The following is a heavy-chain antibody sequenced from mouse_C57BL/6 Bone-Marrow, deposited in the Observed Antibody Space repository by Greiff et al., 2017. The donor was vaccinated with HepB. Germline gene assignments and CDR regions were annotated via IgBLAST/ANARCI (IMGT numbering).Heavy chain of an antibody. D-gene: IGHD1-1*01. V-gene: IGHV1-62-2*01. Sequence: QVQLQQSGAELVKPGASVKLSCKASGYTFTEYTIHWVKQRSGQGLEWIGWFYPGSGSIKYNEKFKDKATLTADKSSSTVYMELSRLTSEDSAVYFCARHEDPLYYGSSYYAMDYWGQGTTLTVSS. CDR3: ARHEDPLYYGSSYYAMDY. CDR2: FYPGSGSI. J-gene: IGHJ4*01. CDR1: GYTFTEYT.